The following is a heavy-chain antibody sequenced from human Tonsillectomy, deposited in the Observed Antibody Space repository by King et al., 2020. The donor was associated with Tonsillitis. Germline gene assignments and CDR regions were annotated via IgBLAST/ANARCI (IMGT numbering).Heavy chain of an antibody. Sequence: VQLVESGGGVVQPGRSLRLSCAASGFTFSSYAMHWVRQAPGKGLEWVAVISYDGSNKYYADSVKGRFTISRDNSKNTLYLQINSLRAEDTAVYYCARDMEPFYYYYGMDVWGQGTTVTVSS. CDR1: GFTFSSYA. V-gene: IGHV3-30-3*01. D-gene: IGHD1-1*01. CDR3: ARDMEPFYYYYGMDV. J-gene: IGHJ6*02. CDR2: ISYDGSNK.